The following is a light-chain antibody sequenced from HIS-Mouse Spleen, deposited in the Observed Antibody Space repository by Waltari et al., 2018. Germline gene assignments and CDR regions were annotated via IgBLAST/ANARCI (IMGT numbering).Light chain of an antibody. CDR1: QRVLYSSNNKNY. CDR3: QQYYSTPYT. V-gene: IGKV4-1*01. Sequence: DIVMTQSQDSLAVSLGERATINCKSSQRVLYSSNNKNYLAWYQQKPGQHPKLLISWASTRESGVPDRFSGSGSGTDFTLNISSLQAEDVAVYYCQQYYSTPYTFGQGTKLEIK. J-gene: IGKJ2*01. CDR2: WAS.